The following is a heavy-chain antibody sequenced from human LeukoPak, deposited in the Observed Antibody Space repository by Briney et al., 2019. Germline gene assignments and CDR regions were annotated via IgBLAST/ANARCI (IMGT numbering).Heavy chain of an antibody. J-gene: IGHJ4*02. D-gene: IGHD2-15*01. CDR1: GFTFSSIS. V-gene: IGHV3-23*01. CDR3: AKGYCSGGNCYQYFDY. CDR2: INYSGDAT. Sequence: PGGSLRLSCAASGFTFSSISMSWVRQAPGKGLEWVSAINYSGDATYYVDSVKGRFTISRDNSKNTLYLQMNSLRAEDTAIYYCAKGYCSGGNCYQYFDYWGQGTLVTVAS.